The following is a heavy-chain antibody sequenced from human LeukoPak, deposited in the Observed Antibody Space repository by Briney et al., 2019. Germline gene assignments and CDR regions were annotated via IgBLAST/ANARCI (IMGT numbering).Heavy chain of an antibody. D-gene: IGHD6-13*01. J-gene: IGHJ4*02. Sequence: GGSLRLSCAASGFTFSGFAVHWVRQASGKGLEWVSRIRSKANSYATAYAASVKGRFTISRDDSKNTAYLQMNSLKTEDTAVYYCTTRLAAADYWGQGTLVTVSS. V-gene: IGHV3-73*01. CDR2: IRSKANSYAT. CDR1: GFTFSGFA. CDR3: TTRLAAADY.